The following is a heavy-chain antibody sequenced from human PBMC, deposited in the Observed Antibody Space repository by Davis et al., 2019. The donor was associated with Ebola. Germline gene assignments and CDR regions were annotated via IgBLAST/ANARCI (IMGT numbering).Heavy chain of an antibody. V-gene: IGHV3-30*18. CDR1: GFSFSSYA. J-gene: IGHJ5*02. CDR3: AKLSASGP. D-gene: IGHD1-26*01. Sequence: GESLKISCAASGFSFSSYAMHWVRQAPGKGLEWVAVISYDGSNKYYADSVKGRFTISRDNSKNTLYLQMNSLRAEDTAVYYCAKLSASGPWGQGTLVTVSS. CDR2: ISYDGSNK.